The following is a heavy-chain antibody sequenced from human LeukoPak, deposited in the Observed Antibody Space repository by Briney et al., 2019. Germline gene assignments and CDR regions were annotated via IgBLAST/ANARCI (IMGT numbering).Heavy chain of an antibody. CDR1: GFTFDDYT. CDR3: ARDQGGVGY. Sequence: PGGSLRLSCAPSGFTFDDYTMHCVRQAPGKGLEWVSLISWDGGSTYYADSVKGRFTISRDNSKNSLSLQMNSLRAEDTAVYYCARDQGGVGYWGQGTLVTVSS. J-gene: IGHJ4*02. D-gene: IGHD3-16*01. CDR2: ISWDGGST. V-gene: IGHV3-43*01.